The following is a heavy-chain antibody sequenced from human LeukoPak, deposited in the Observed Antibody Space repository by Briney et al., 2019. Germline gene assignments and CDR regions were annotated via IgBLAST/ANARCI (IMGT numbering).Heavy chain of an antibody. CDR1: GGSISSYY. Sequence: SETLSLTCTVSGGSISSYYWSWIRQPPGKGLEWVGYIYYGGSTYYNPSLRSRLTILVDTSRNQFSLKLYSVTAADTAVYYCARHAGADGSNWSYFDYWGQGTLVTVSS. D-gene: IGHD6-13*01. CDR3: ARHAGADGSNWSYFDY. V-gene: IGHV4-59*08. J-gene: IGHJ4*02. CDR2: IYYGGST.